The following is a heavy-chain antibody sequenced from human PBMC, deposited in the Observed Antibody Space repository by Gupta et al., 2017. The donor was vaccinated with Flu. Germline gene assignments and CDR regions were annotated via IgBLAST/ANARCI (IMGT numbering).Heavy chain of an antibody. CDR2: IYYSGST. Sequence: QVQLQESGPGLVKPSETLSLTCTVSGGSISSYYWSWIRQPPGKGLEWIGYIYYSGSTNYNPSLKSRVTISVDTSKNQFSLKLSSATAADTAVYYCARHAVAVLTGYYEGYYFDYWGQGTLVTASS. CDR3: ARHAVAVLTGYYEGYYFDY. CDR1: GGSISSYY. D-gene: IGHD3-9*01. V-gene: IGHV4-59*08. J-gene: IGHJ4*02.